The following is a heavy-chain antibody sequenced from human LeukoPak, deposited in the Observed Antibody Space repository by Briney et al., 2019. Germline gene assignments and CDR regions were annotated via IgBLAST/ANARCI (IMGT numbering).Heavy chain of an antibody. CDR2: IYYTGST. Sequence: PSETLSLTCTVSGGPISNYYWNWIRQPPGKGLEWIGYIYYTGSTNYNPSLKSRVTMSVDTSKNQFSLQLNSVTPEDTAVYYCARDRSWDHYYYYYMDVWGKGTTVTVSS. CDR3: ARDRSWDHYYYYYMDV. CDR1: GGPISNYY. V-gene: IGHV4-59*12. D-gene: IGHD1-26*01. J-gene: IGHJ6*03.